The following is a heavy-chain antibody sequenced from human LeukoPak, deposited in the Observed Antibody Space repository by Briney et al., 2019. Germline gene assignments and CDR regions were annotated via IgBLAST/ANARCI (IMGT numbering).Heavy chain of an antibody. CDR3: ARVVGREVDY. D-gene: IGHD1-26*01. CDR2: TYYRSKWYN. J-gene: IGHJ4*02. V-gene: IGHV6-1*01. Sequence: WLGRTYYRSKWYNDYAVSVKSRITINPDTSKNQFSLQLNSVTPDDTAVYYCARVVGREVDYWGQGTLVTVSS.